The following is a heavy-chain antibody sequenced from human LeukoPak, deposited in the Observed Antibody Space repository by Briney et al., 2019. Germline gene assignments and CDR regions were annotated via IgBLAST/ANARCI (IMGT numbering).Heavy chain of an antibody. CDR2: IIPIFGTA. V-gene: IGHV1-69*05. CDR3: ARVKAPFTTVVFDY. J-gene: IGHJ4*02. Sequence: SVKVSCKASGGTFSSYAISWVRQAPGQGLEWMGGIIPIFGTANYAQKFQGRVTITTDGSTSTAYMELSSLRSEDTAVYYCARVKAPFTTVVFDYWGQGTLVTVSS. CDR1: GGTFSSYA. D-gene: IGHD4-23*01.